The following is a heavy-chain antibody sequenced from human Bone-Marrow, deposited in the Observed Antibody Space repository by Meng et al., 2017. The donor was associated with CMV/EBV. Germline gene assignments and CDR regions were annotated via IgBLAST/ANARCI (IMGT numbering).Heavy chain of an antibody. D-gene: IGHD3-10*01. CDR1: GFTFSSYW. V-gene: IGHV3-7*01. J-gene: IGHJ4*02. CDR3: ARGTMVRGVRSDGY. CDR2: IKQDGSEK. Sequence: GGSLRLSCAASGFTFSSYWMSWVRQAPGKGLEWVANIKQDGSEKYYVDSVKGRFTISRDNAKNSLYLQMNSLRAEDTAVYYCARGTMVRGVRSDGYWGQGTLVTVSS.